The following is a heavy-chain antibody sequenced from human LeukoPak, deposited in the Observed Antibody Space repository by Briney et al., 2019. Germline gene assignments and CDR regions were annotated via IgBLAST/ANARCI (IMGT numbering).Heavy chain of an antibody. CDR3: AREAGDILVVPYY. Sequence: GASVKVSCKASGYSFTSYDINWVRQAPGQGLEWMGWMSPNSGNTGYAQKFQGRITMTRNTSISTAYMELSSLRSEDTAVYYCAREAGDILVVPYYWGQGALVTVSS. V-gene: IGHV1-8*01. CDR1: GYSFTSYD. CDR2: MSPNSGNT. D-gene: IGHD2-2*01. J-gene: IGHJ4*02.